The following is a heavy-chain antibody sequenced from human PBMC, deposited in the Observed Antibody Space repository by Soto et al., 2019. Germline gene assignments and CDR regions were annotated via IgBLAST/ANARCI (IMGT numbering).Heavy chain of an antibody. Sequence: SETLSLTCSVSGDSISRADYFWTWIRQSPGKGLEWMGYIFHSGTTYYKPSLKGRLLISIENSKNQFSLRLTSVTAADSAVYFCAREPHLPQTPNDFSGPGTLLAVSS. J-gene: IGHJ4*02. CDR1: GDSISRADYF. CDR2: IFHSGTT. V-gene: IGHV4-30-4*01. CDR3: AREPHLPQTPNDF.